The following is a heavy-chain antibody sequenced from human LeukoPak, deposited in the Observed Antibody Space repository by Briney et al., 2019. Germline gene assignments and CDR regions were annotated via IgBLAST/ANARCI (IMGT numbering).Heavy chain of an antibody. CDR2: ISSSSSYI. V-gene: IGHV3-21*01. Sequence: GGSLRLSCAASGFTFSSYSMNWVRQAPGKGLEWVSTISSSSSYIYYADSVKGRFTISRDNAKNSLYLQMNSLRAEDTAVYYCARDGEDCSSTSCYITPSDYWGQGTLVTVSS. J-gene: IGHJ4*02. CDR3: ARDGEDCSSTSCYITPSDY. D-gene: IGHD2-2*02. CDR1: GFTFSSYS.